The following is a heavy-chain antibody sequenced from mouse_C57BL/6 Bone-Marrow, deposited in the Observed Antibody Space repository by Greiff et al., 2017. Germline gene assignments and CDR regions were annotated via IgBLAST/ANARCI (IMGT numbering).Heavy chain of an antibody. CDR1: GYTFTDYE. Sequence: VQLQQSGAELVSPGASVTLSCKASGYTFTDYEMHWVKQTPVHGLEWIGAIDPETGGTAYNQKFKGKAILTADKSSSTAYMELRSLTSEDSAVYYCTRRRSFITTVVVPFDYWGQGTTLTVSS. D-gene: IGHD1-1*01. CDR3: TRRRSFITTVVVPFDY. J-gene: IGHJ2*01. CDR2: IDPETGGT. V-gene: IGHV1-15*01.